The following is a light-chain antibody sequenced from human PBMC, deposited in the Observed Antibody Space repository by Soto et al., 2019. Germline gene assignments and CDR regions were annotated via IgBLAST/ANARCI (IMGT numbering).Light chain of an antibody. Sequence: DIQMTQSPSTLSASVGDRVTITCRASQSISSWLGWYQQKPGKAPKLLISTASSLESGVPSRFSGSGSGTEFTLTISSLQPDDFATYYCQQYYNYPLTFGGGSTVEIK. CDR1: QSISSW. V-gene: IGKV1-5*03. CDR3: QQYYNYPLT. CDR2: TAS. J-gene: IGKJ4*01.